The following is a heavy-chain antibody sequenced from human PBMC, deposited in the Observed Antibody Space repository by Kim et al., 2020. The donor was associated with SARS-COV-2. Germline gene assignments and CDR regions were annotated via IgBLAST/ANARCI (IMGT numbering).Heavy chain of an antibody. CDR3: ATRLKTTVVTLDY. CDR1: GGSISSSSYY. CDR2: IYYSGST. Sequence: SETLSLTCTVSGGSISSSSYYWGWIRQPPGKGLEWIGSIYYSGSTYYNPSLKSRVTISVDTSKNQFSLKLSSVTAADTAVYYCATRLKTTVVTLDYWGQGTLVTVSS. J-gene: IGHJ4*02. D-gene: IGHD4-17*01. V-gene: IGHV4-39*01.